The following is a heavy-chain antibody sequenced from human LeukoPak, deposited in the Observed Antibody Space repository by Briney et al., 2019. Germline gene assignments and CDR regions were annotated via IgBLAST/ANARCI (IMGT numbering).Heavy chain of an antibody. Sequence: KTSETLSLTCTVSGGSISSYYWSWIRQPPGKGLEWIGYIYYSGSTNYNSSLKSRVTISVETSKNQFSLKLSSVTAADTAVYYCARGVRGYDSSGYYIDYWGQGTLVTVSS. CDR3: ARGVRGYDSSGYYIDY. CDR1: GGSISSYY. D-gene: IGHD3-22*01. CDR2: IYYSGST. V-gene: IGHV4-59*12. J-gene: IGHJ4*02.